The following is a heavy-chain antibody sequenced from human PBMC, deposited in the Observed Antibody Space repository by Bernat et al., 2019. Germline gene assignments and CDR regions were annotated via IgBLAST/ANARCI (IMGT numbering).Heavy chain of an antibody. Sequence: VQLVESGGGLVKPGGSLRLSCAASGFTFSSYGMHWVRQAPGKGLEWVAVISYDGSNKYYADSVKGRFTISRDNSKNTLYLQMNSRRAEDTAVYYCGKDDGDYTSVSDYWGEGTLVTVSS. D-gene: IGHD4-17*01. CDR2: ISYDGSNK. CDR3: GKDDGDYTSVSDY. V-gene: IGHV3-30*18. J-gene: IGHJ4*02. CDR1: GFTFSSYG.